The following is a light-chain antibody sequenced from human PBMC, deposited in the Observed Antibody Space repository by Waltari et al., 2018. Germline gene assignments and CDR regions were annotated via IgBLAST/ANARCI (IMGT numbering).Light chain of an antibody. V-gene: IGKV1-39*01. CDR3: QQSFSTPLT. Sequence: DVQMTQSPSSLSASLGDRVTITCRASQSISSYLNWYQQKPGIAPKLLIYATSTLQTGVPSRFSGSGSGTDFTLTINNLQPEDFASYYCQQSFSTPLTFGRGTKVEIK. J-gene: IGKJ4*01. CDR2: ATS. CDR1: QSISSY.